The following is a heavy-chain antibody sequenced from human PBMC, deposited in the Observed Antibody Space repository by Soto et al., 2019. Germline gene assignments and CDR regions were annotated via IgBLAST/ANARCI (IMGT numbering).Heavy chain of an antibody. CDR2: MYSGGDI. CDR1: GFTVNTNY. Sequence: GGSLRLSCRVSGFTVNTNYMYWFRQAPGRGLEWVSAMYSGGDIHYADSVKGRFTISRDTSENTLYLRMDKLRVEDTAVYFCVSRIPSWVFDYWGQGTLVTVSS. D-gene: IGHD3-16*01. CDR3: VSRIPSWVFDY. V-gene: IGHV3-53*01. J-gene: IGHJ4*01.